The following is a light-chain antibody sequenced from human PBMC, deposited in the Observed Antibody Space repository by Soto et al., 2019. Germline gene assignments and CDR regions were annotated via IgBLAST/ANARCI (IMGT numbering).Light chain of an antibody. CDR3: AAWDDSLNGLV. V-gene: IGLV1-44*01. CDR2: TNN. J-gene: IGLJ2*01. Sequence: QSVLTQPPSASGTPGQRVTFSCSGSSSNIGSNTVNWYQQLPGTAPKLLIYTNNQRPSGVPDRFSGSKSGTSASLAISGLQSEDVSEYYCAAWDDSLNGLVFGGGTKLTVL. CDR1: SSNIGSNT.